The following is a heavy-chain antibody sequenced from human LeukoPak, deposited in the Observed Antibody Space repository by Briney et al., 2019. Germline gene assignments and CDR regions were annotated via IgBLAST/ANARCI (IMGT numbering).Heavy chain of an antibody. CDR2: VYNTRST. V-gene: IGHV4-59*01. J-gene: IGHJ4*02. Sequence: SETLSLTCTVSGVSISNSYWSWIRQPPGKGLEWLGCVYNTRSTNYNPSLKSRVTISVATSETQFSLKLSSVTAAATAVYYCAGHDSSGYTSFYYWGQGKLVTVSS. CDR3: AGHDSSGYTSFYY. CDR1: GVSISNSY. D-gene: IGHD3-22*01.